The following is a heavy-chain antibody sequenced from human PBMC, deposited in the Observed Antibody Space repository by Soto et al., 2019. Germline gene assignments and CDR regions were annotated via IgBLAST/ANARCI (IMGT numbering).Heavy chain of an antibody. V-gene: IGHV1-69*02. Sequence: QVQLVQSGAEVKKPGSSVKVSCKASGGTFSSYTISWVRQAPGQGLEWMGRIIPILGIANYAQKFQGRVTLTADKSTSTAYMELSSLRSEDTAVYYCASDFPGSTFSSYYYYYLDVWGKGTTVTVSS. D-gene: IGHD2-2*01. CDR2: IIPILGIA. CDR3: ASDFPGSTFSSYYYYYLDV. CDR1: GGTFSSYT. J-gene: IGHJ6*03.